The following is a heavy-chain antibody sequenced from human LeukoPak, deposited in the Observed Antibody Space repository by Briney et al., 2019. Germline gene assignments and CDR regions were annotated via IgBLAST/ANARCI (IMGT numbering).Heavy chain of an antibody. CDR1: GGSIGSYY. V-gene: IGHV4-59*01. D-gene: IGHD3-22*01. CDR2: IYNTGST. CDR3: ARDYDSSGYIWGY. Sequence: SETLSLTCTVSGGSIGSYYWSWIRQSPGKGLEWIGYIYNTGSTNYNPSLKSQVTISVDTSKNQFSLNLRSVTAADTAIYYCARDYDSSGYIWGYWGQGTLVTVSS. J-gene: IGHJ4*02.